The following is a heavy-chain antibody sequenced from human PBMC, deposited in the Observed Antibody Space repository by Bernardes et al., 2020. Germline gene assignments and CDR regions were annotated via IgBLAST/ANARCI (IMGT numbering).Heavy chain of an antibody. CDR1: GFVFSNYR. V-gene: IGHV3-21*05. CDR2: ISSGSSYI. J-gene: IGHJ4*01. Sequence: GGSLRLSCGASGFVFSNYRMNWVRQAPGKGLEWIAYISSGSSYIHYAASVKGRFTISRDDAEGSLYLQMNSLTAADTAVYYCARARRGTGYPIFESWGHGTLVTVSS. D-gene: IGHD3-9*01. CDR3: ARARRGTGYPIFES.